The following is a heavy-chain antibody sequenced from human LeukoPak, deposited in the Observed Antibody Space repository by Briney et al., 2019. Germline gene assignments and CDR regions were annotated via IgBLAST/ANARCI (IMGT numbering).Heavy chain of an antibody. Sequence: PGGSLRLSCAASGFTFSSYGMHWVRQAPGKGLEWVAVISYDGSNKYYADSVKGRFTISRDNSKNTLYLQMNSLGAEDTAVYYCAKDKAARVAADLDYWGQGTLVTVSS. CDR1: GFTFSSYG. J-gene: IGHJ4*02. V-gene: IGHV3-30*18. D-gene: IGHD6-13*01. CDR2: ISYDGSNK. CDR3: AKDKAARVAADLDY.